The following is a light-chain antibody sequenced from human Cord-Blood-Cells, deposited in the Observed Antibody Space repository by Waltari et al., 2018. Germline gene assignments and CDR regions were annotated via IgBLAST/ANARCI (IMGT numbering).Light chain of an antibody. CDR2: AAS. V-gene: IGKV1-39*01. CDR3: QQSYSTPLT. CDR1: QSISSY. J-gene: IGKJ4*01. Sequence: DIQMTQSPSSLSASVGDRVTITCRASQSISSYLNLYQQKPGKAPKLLIYAASSLQSWVPSRFSGSGSVTDFTLTISSLQPEDFATYYCQQSYSTPLTFGGGTKVEIK.